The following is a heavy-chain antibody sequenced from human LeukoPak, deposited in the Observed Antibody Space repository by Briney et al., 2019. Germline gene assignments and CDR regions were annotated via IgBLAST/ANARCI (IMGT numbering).Heavy chain of an antibody. CDR2: IYTSGST. CDR1: GGSFSGYY. J-gene: IGHJ5*02. D-gene: IGHD3-10*01. CDR3: ATSTTHYGSGSYWFDP. V-gene: IGHV4-59*10. Sequence: SETLSLTCAVYGGSFSGYYWSWIRQPAGKGLEWIGRIYTSGSTNYNPSLKSRVTISVDTSKNQFSLKLSSVTAADTAVYYCATSTTHYGSGSYWFDPWGQGTLVTVSS.